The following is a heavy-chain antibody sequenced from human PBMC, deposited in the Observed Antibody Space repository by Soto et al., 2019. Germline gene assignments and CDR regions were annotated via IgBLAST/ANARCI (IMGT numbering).Heavy chain of an antibody. CDR1: GYSFTSYW. J-gene: IGHJ6*02. D-gene: IGHD2-2*01. CDR2: IYPGDSDT. CDR3: ARGGIVVVPAAGDYYGMDV. Sequence: GESLKISCKGSGYSFTSYWIGWVRQMPGKGLEWMGIIYPGDSDTRYSPSFQGQVTISADKSISTAYLQWSSLKASDTAMYYCARGGIVVVPAAGDYYGMDVWGQGTTVTVSS. V-gene: IGHV5-51*01.